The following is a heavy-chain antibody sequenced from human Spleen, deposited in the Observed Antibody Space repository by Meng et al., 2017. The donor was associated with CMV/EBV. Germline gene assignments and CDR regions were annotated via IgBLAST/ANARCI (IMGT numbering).Heavy chain of an antibody. D-gene: IGHD3-3*01. CDR2: INSDGSST. J-gene: IGHJ3*02. Sequence: GGSLRLSCAASGFTVSSNYMSWVRQAPGKGLVWVSRINSDGSSTSYADSVKGRFTISRDNAKNTLYLQMNSLRAEDTAVYYCALVRYYDFWSGYWSAFDIWGQGTMVTVSS. V-gene: IGHV3-74*01. CDR3: ALVRYYDFWSGYWSAFDI. CDR1: GFTVSSNY.